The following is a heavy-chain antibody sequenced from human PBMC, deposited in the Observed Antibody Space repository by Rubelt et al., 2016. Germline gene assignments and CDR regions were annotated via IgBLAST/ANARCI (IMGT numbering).Heavy chain of an antibody. Sequence: TFSSFAISWLRQAPGQGIEWMGGIIPIFGTANYAQKFQGRVTITADESTSTAYMELSSLRSEDTAVYYCARKSYGDTGYYFDYWGQGTLVTVSS. CDR2: IIPIFGTA. V-gene: IGHV1-69*01. J-gene: IGHJ4*02. D-gene: IGHD4-17*01. CDR1: TFSSFA. CDR3: ARKSYGDTGYYFDY.